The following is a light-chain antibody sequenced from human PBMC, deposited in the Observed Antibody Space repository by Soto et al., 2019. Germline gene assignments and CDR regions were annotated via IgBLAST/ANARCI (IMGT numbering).Light chain of an antibody. CDR2: GAS. CDR1: QSVSSY. CDR3: QQYNNWPRT. Sequence: EILMTQSPATLSVSPGERATLSCRASQSVSSYLAWYQQKPGQAPRLLMFGASTRATGIPARFSGSGSGTDFPLTISSLQSEDFAVYYCQQYNNWPRTFGQGTKVEIK. V-gene: IGKV3-15*01. J-gene: IGKJ1*01.